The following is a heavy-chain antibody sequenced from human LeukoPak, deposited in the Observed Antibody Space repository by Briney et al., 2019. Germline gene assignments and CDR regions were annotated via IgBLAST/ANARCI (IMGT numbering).Heavy chain of an antibody. D-gene: IGHD1-26*01. V-gene: IGHV1-18*01. CDR3: AREEGGRLDP. Sequence: ASVKVSCKASGYTFTSYGISWVRQAPGQGPEWMGWVSAYNGNTNYVQRFQGRVTMTTDTSTNTAYMELRSLRSDDTAVYYCAREEGGRLDPWGQGTLVTVSS. CDR1: GYTFTSYG. CDR2: VSAYNGNT. J-gene: IGHJ5*02.